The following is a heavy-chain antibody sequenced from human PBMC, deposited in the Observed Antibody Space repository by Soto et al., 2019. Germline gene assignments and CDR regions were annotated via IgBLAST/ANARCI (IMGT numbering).Heavy chain of an antibody. Sequence: GGSLRLSCAASGFTFSSYSMNWVRQAPGKGLEWVSSISSSSSYIYYADSVKGRFTISRDNAKNSLYLQMNSLRAEDTAVYYCAREGMSITMVREHGGTQYGMDVWGQGTTVTVSS. CDR1: GFTFSSYS. CDR3: AREGMSITMVREHGGTQYGMDV. J-gene: IGHJ6*02. V-gene: IGHV3-21*01. D-gene: IGHD3-10*01. CDR2: ISSSSSYI.